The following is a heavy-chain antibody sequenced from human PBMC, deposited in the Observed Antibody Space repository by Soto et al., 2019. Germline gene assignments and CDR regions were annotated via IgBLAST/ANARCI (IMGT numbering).Heavy chain of an antibody. CDR2: IYYSGST. Sequence: SETLSLTCAVHGGSFSGYYWSWIRQPPGKGLEWIGYIYYSGSTYYNPSLKSRVTISVDTSKNQFSLKLSSVTAADTAVYYCDGILRGWYPDYWGQGTLVTVS. CDR1: GGSFSGYY. D-gene: IGHD6-13*01. J-gene: IGHJ4*02. CDR3: DGILRGWYPDY. V-gene: IGHV4-34*01.